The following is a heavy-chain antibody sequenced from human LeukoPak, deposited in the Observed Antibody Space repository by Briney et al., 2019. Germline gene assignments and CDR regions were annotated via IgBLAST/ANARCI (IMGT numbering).Heavy chain of an antibody. J-gene: IGHJ3*02. V-gene: IGHV4-34*01. CDR3: ARPRRDAFDI. CDR1: GGSFSGYY. Sequence: SETLSLTCAVYGGSFSGYYWSWIRQLPGKGLEWIGEINHSGSTDYNPSLKSRVTISVDTSKNQFSLKLSSVTAADTAVYYCARPRRDAFDIWGQGTMVTVSS. CDR2: INHSGST.